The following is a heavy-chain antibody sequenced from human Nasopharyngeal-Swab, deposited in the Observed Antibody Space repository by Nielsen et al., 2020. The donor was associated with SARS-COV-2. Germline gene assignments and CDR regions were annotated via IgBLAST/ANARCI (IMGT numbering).Heavy chain of an antibody. V-gene: IGHV3-23*01. CDR3: AKDVRGSGSLGCMDV. J-gene: IGHJ6*02. Sequence: GESLKIPCAASGFTFSSYAMSWVRQAPGKGLEWVSAISGSGGSTYYADSVKGRFTISRDNSKNTLYLQMNSLRAEDTAVYYCAKDVRGSGSLGCMDVWGQGTTVTVSS. CDR2: ISGSGGST. CDR1: GFTFSSYA. D-gene: IGHD3-10*01.